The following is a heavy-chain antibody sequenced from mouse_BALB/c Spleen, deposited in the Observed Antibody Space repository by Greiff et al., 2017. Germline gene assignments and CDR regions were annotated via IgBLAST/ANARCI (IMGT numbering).Heavy chain of an antibody. J-gene: IGHJ4*01. Sequence: ESGPGLVKPSQSLSLTCTVTGYSITSDYAWNWIRQFPGNKLEWMGYISYSGSTSYNPSLKSRISITRDTSKNQFFLQLNSVTTEDTATYYCARGAGKDAMDYWGQGTSVTVSS. CDR2: ISYSGST. D-gene: IGHD3-3*01. V-gene: IGHV3-2*02. CDR3: ARGAGKDAMDY. CDR1: GYSITSDYA.